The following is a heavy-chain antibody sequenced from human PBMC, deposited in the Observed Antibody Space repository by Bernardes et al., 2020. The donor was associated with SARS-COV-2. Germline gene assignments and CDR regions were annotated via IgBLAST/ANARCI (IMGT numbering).Heavy chain of an antibody. J-gene: IGHJ6*02. CDR2: IYHNGNT. Sequence: SEPLSLTCIVSGGSINSHYWTWIRQLPGKGLEWIGYIYHNGNTNYNPSLKSRVTISLDTSKSQFSLKLSSVTAADTAVYYCARDRITTRTYYGMDVCGQGTTVIVSS. V-gene: IGHV4-59*11. CDR3: ARDRITTRTYYGMDV. CDR1: GGSINSHY. D-gene: IGHD1-20*01.